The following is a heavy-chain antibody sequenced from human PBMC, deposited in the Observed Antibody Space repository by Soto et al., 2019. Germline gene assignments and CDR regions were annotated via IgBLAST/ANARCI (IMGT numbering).Heavy chain of an antibody. CDR2: IRRKAYGGTT. D-gene: IGHD3-22*01. V-gene: IGHV3-49*03. J-gene: IGHJ4*02. CDR3: TRVPSYEMPLGSQYFFAY. Sequence: GGSLRLPCTASGFTFGEFDMSWFRQAPGKGMGWVSFIRRKAYGGTTEYAASVKGRLTISRDDSKSIAYLKMNSLKTEDTAVYYCTRVPSYEMPLGSQYFFAYRGQGTLVTVSS. CDR1: GFTFGEFD.